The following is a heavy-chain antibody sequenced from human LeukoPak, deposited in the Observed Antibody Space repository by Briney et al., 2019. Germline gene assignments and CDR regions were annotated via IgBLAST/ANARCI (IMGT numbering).Heavy chain of an antibody. J-gene: IGHJ4*02. CDR2: IYYSGST. CDR3: ARERRDGLRRYFDY. D-gene: IGHD5-24*01. Sequence: PSETLSLTCTVSGGSISSYYWSWIRQPPGKGLEWIGYIYYSGSTNYNPSLKSRVTISVDTSKNQLSLKLSSVTAADTAVYYCARERRDGLRRYFDYWGQGTLVTVSS. CDR1: GGSISSYY. V-gene: IGHV4-59*12.